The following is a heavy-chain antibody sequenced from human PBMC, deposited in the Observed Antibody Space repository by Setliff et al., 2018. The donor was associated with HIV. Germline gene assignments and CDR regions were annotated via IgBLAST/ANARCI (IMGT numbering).Heavy chain of an antibody. CDR3: ARGADYLGIPSYYYYYMDV. Sequence: ASVKVSCKASGYTFTNYDIYWVRQATGQGLQWMGWVNPNSGNTGYEQKFQGRVTMTRDTSMSTVYMELSSLRSEDTAVYYCARGADYLGIPSYYYYYMDVWGQGTTVTVSS. CDR1: GYTFTNYD. CDR2: VNPNSGNT. J-gene: IGHJ6*03. D-gene: IGHD7-27*01. V-gene: IGHV1-8*02.